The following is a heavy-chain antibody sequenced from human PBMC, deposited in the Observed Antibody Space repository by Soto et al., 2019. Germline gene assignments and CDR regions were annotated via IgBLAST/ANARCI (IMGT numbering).Heavy chain of an antibody. CDR1: GFTFRSYW. D-gene: IGHD1-1*01. CDR2: INRDGSST. CDR3: AREIVTTGEYYFDS. V-gene: IGHV3-74*01. Sequence: PGGSLRLPCEGSGFTFRSYWMHWMRPAPGKGLVWVSRINRDGSSTSYADSVKGRVTISGDTAKNTLYLQMNSLRAEDTAVYYCAREIVTTGEYYFDSWGQGTLVTVSS. J-gene: IGHJ4*02.